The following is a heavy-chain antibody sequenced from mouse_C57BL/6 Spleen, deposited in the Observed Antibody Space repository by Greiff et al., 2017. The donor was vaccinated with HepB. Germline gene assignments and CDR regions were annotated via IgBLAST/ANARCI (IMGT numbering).Heavy chain of an antibody. V-gene: IGHV1-55*01. J-gene: IGHJ4*01. CDR2: IYPGSGST. CDR1: GYTFTSYW. Sequence: VKLQQPGAELVKPGASVKMSCKASGYTFTSYWITWVKQRPGQGLEWIGDIYPGSGSTNYNEKFKSKATLTVDTSSSTAYMQLSSLTSEDSAVYYCARYGGTDAMDYWGQGTSVTVSS. D-gene: IGHD1-1*02. CDR3: ARYGGTDAMDY.